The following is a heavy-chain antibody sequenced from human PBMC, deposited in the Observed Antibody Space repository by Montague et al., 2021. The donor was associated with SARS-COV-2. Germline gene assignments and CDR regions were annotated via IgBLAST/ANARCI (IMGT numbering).Heavy chain of an antibody. J-gene: IGHJ4*02. Sequence: PALVKPTQTLTLTCTFSGFSLSTSGVGVGWIRQPPGKALEWLAPIYWDDDKRYSPSLKSRLTITKDNFKNQVVLTMTNMDPVDTATYYCAHSRYYYYDSSGYRVYYFDYWGQGTLVTVSS. D-gene: IGHD3-22*01. CDR2: IYWDDDK. CDR3: AHSRYYYYDSSGYRVYYFDY. CDR1: GFSLSTSGVG. V-gene: IGHV2-5*02.